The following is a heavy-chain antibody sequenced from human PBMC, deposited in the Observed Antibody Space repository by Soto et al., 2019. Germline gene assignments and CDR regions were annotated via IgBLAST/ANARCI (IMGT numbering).Heavy chain of an antibody. Sequence: VGSLRLSCAASGFTFSDHYMDWVRQAPGKGLEWVGRTRNKANSYTTEYAASVKGRFTISRDDSKNSLYLQMNSLKTEDTAVYYCARECYYAFWSGYSPGGYWGQGTLVARSS. CDR2: TRNKANSYTT. V-gene: IGHV3-72*01. CDR1: GFTFSDHY. J-gene: IGHJ4*02. D-gene: IGHD3-3*01. CDR3: ARECYYAFWSGYSPGGY.